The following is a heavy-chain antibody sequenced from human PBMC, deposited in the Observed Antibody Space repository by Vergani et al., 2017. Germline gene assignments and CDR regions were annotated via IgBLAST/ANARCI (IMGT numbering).Heavy chain of an antibody. D-gene: IGHD3-10*01. Sequence: QVQLVQSGAEVKKPGASVKVSCKASGYTFTGYYMHWVRQAPGQGLEWMGWINPNSGGTNYARKIQGRVTMTRDTSISTAYMELSRLSSDDTAVYYCARSGSFGAFDIWGQGTMVTVSS. V-gene: IGHV1-2*02. CDR1: GYTFTGYY. CDR3: ARSGSFGAFDI. J-gene: IGHJ3*02. CDR2: INPNSGGT.